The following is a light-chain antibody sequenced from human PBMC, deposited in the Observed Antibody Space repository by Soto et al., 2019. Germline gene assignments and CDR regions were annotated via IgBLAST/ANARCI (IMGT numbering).Light chain of an antibody. V-gene: IGLV1-40*01. J-gene: IGLJ7*01. CDR1: SSNIGAGYE. Sequence: QSVLTQPPSVSGAPGQRVTISCTGGSSNIGAGYEVHWYQQLPGTAPKLLIYGNSNRPSGVPDRFSGSKSDTSASLAITGLRAEDEADYHCQSYDSSLSGYVFGGGTQLTVL. CDR3: QSYDSSLSGYV. CDR2: GNS.